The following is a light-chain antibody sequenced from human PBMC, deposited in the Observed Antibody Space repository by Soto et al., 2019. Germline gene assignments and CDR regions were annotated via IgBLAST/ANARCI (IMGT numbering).Light chain of an antibody. Sequence: QPVLTQPPSASGTPGQKVTISCSGSSSNIGGNIVNWFQQLPGTAPKLLIYKNNQRPSGVPDRFSGSKSGTSASLAISGLQSEDEADYYCAAWDDSLNGVVFGGGTKVTVL. CDR2: KNN. J-gene: IGLJ2*01. CDR3: AAWDDSLNGVV. CDR1: SSNIGGNI. V-gene: IGLV1-44*01.